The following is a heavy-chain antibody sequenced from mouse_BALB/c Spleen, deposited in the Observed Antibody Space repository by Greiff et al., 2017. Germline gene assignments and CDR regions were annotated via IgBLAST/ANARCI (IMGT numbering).Heavy chain of an antibody. J-gene: IGHJ4*01. CDR2: ISYDGSN. D-gene: IGHD2-14*01. V-gene: IGHV3-6*02. CDR1: GYSITSGYY. CDR3: ARDPPYRYGEMDY. Sequence: EVQLQESGPGLVKPSQSLSLTCSVTGYSITSGYYWNWIRQFPGNKLEWMGYISYDGSNNYNPSLKNRISITRDTSKNQFFLKLNSVTTEDTATYYCARDPPYRYGEMDYWGQGTSVTVSS.